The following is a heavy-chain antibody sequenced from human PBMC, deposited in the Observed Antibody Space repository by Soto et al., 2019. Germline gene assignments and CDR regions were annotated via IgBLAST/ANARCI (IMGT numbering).Heavy chain of an antibody. CDR2: IDPSDSYT. CDR1: GYSFTSYW. J-gene: IGHJ6*02. V-gene: IGHV5-10-1*01. CDR3: ARLAIRIAAAGTFGMDV. Sequence: GESLKISCKGSGYSFTSYWISWVRQMPGKGLEWMGRIDPSDSYTNYSPSFQGHVTISADKSISTAYLQWSSLKASDTAMYYCARLAIRIAAAGTFGMDVWGQGTTVTVSS. D-gene: IGHD6-13*01.